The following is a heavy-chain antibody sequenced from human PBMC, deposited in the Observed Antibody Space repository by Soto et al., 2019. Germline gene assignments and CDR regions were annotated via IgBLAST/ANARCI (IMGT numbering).Heavy chain of an antibody. V-gene: IGHV4-39*01. Sequence: PSETLSLTCTVSGGSISSSSYYWGWIRQPPGKGLEWIGSIYYSGSTYYNPSLKSRVTISVDTSKNQFPLKLSSVTAAGTAVYYCASSGSYYFDYWGQGTLVTVSS. CDR3: ASSGSYYFDY. CDR2: IYYSGST. J-gene: IGHJ4*02. D-gene: IGHD1-26*01. CDR1: GGSISSSSYY.